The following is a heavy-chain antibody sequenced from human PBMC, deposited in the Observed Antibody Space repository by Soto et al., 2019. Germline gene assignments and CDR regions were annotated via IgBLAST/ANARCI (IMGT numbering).Heavy chain of an antibody. V-gene: IGHV3-30*18. CDR2: ISSDGRNI. D-gene: IGHD2-15*01. Sequence: LRLSCAASGFTFSSYVMHWVRQAPGKGLEWVAAISSDGRNIFYAGSVEGRFTISRDNSKNTLYLQMTSLRSEDTSVYSCAKSVPDPDCYGGGCHRTFDYWGQGTLVTVSS. J-gene: IGHJ4*02. CDR3: AKSVPDPDCYGGGCHRTFDY. CDR1: GFTFSSYV.